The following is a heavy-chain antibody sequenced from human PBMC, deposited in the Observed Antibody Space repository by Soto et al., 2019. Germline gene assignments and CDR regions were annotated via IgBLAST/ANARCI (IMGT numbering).Heavy chain of an antibody. V-gene: IGHV1-18*01. CDR3: ARDSLREYSGYELSAFDI. Sequence: ASVKVSCKASGYTFTIYGISWVRQAPGQGLEWMGWISAYNGNTNYAQKLQGRVTMTTDTSTSTAYMELRSLRSDDTAVYYCARDSLREYSGYELSAFDIWGQGKMVTGS. J-gene: IGHJ3*02. D-gene: IGHD5-12*01. CDR2: ISAYNGNT. CDR1: GYTFTIYG.